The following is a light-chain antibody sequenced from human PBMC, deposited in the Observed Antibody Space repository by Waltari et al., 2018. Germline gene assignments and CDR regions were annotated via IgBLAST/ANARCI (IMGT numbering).Light chain of an antibody. V-gene: IGLV2-14*01. CDR1: SSDVGGYNY. CDR2: EVS. Sequence: QSALTQPASVSGSPGQSITISCTGTSSDVGGYNYVSWYQQHPGTAPKLIIYEVSNRPSGVSNRFSGSKSGITASLTVSGLQAEDEADYYCSSYTSSSTGVFGTGTKVTVV. CDR3: SSYTSSSTGV. J-gene: IGLJ1*01.